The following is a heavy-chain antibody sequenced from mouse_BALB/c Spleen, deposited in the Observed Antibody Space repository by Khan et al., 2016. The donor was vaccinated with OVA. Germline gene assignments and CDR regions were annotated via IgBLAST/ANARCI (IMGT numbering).Heavy chain of an antibody. CDR2: IDPSTGYT. CDR1: GYTFTTYW. CDR3: ARRGLYGIFAY. Sequence: QMQLEESGAELAKPGASVKMSCKASGYTFTTYWMHWVKQRPGQGLEWIGYIDPSTGYTEYNQKFKDKATLTTDKSSSTAYMQLSSLTSEDSVVYYCARRGLYGIFAYGGQGTLVTVSA. D-gene: IGHD2-1*01. V-gene: IGHV1-7*01. J-gene: IGHJ3*01.